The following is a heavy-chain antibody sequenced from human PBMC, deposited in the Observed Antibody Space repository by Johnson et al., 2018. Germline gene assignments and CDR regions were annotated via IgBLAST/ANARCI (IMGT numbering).Heavy chain of an antibody. V-gene: IGHV4-59*01. CDR3: ARGSSSSSDAFDI. CDR1: GGSINTYY. D-gene: IGHD6-13*01. CDR2: INYRGST. Sequence: QVQLQESGPGLVKPSETLSLTCTVSGGSINTYYWNWIRQPPGKGLEWIGYINYRGSTDYNPSLESRVTISVDPSKNQFSLNLSSFTPADTPVDYCARGSSSSSDAFDIWGQGTMVTVSS. J-gene: IGHJ3*02.